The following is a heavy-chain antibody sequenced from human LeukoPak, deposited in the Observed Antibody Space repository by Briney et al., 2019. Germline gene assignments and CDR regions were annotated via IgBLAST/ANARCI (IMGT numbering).Heavy chain of an antibody. J-gene: IGHJ4*02. V-gene: IGHV3-23*01. CDR3: AKERVVGETGTVGFAF. Sequence: GGSLRLSCVASGFTFSNCPMSWVRQAPGQGLEWVTAISGSGANTYYSDSGKGRFTVSRDNSRNTLYVQMNNMRADDTAVYYCAKERVVGETGTVGFAFWGQGALVTVSS. CDR1: GFTFSNCP. D-gene: IGHD4-23*01. CDR2: ISGSGANT.